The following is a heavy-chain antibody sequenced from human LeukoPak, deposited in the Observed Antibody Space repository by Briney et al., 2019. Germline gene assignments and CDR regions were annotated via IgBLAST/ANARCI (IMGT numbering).Heavy chain of an antibody. CDR1: GGSISSYY. Sequence: SETLSLTCTVSGGSISSYYRSWIRQPPGKGLEWIGYIYYSGSTNYNPSLKSRVTISVDTSKNQFSLKLSSVTAADTAVYYCARVRDTAMVDYWGQGTLVTVSS. J-gene: IGHJ4*02. D-gene: IGHD5-18*01. CDR2: IYYSGST. CDR3: ARVRDTAMVDY. V-gene: IGHV4-59*01.